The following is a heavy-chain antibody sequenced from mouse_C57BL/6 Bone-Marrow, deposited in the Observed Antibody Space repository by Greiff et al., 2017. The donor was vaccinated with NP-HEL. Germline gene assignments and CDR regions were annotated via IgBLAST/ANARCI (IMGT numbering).Heavy chain of an antibody. CDR3: ASYSSY. V-gene: IGHV1-59*01. J-gene: IGHJ3*01. Sequence: QVQLQQPGAELVRPGTSVKLSCKASGYTFTSYWMHWVKQRPGQGLEWIGVIDPSDSYTNYNPKFKGKATLTVDTSSSTAYMQLSSLTSEDSAVYYCASYSSYWGQGTLVTVSA. CDR2: IDPSDSYT. CDR1: GYTFTSYW. D-gene: IGHD1-1*01.